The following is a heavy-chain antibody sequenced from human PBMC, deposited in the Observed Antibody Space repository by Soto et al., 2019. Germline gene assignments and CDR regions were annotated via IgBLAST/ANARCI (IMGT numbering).Heavy chain of an antibody. CDR3: AREFAGSYYFDY. CDR1: GYTFTTYH. Sequence: VQLVQSGAEVKKPGASVKVSCKASGYTFTTYHMHWVRQAPGQGPEWMGIIDVSRGTTNYAQKFQGRVTMTRDTSTSTVYMDLSSLRSEDTAVYYCAREFAGSYYFDYWGQGTLVTVSS. D-gene: IGHD1-26*01. V-gene: IGHV1-46*01. J-gene: IGHJ4*02. CDR2: IDVSRGTT.